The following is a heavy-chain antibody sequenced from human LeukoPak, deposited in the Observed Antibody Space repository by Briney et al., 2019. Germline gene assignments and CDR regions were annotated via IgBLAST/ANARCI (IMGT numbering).Heavy chain of an antibody. Sequence: SETLSLTCLVSGGSISGYFWSWIRQPPGKGLEWIGYFYDSGSITYNPSLKSRVTISVDRSKNQFSLKLSSVTAADTAVYYCARGPGDFWSGYYTPRWFDPWGQGTLVTVSS. CDR2: FYDSGSI. CDR1: GGSISGYF. J-gene: IGHJ5*02. D-gene: IGHD3-3*01. CDR3: ARGPGDFWSGYYTPRWFDP. V-gene: IGHV4-59*12.